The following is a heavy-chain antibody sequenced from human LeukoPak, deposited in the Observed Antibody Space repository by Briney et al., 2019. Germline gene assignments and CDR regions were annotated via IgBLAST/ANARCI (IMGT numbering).Heavy chain of an antibody. D-gene: IGHD3-3*01. CDR1: GYTFTGYY. J-gene: IGHJ3*02. V-gene: IGHV1-2*02. Sequence: ASVKVSCKASGYTFTGYYMHWVRPAPGQGLEWMGWINPNSGGTNYAQKFQERVTITRDMSTSTAYMEVSSLRSEDTAVYYCAAGEIFGGVHDAFDIWGQGTMVTVSS. CDR3: AAGEIFGGVHDAFDI. CDR2: INPNSGGT.